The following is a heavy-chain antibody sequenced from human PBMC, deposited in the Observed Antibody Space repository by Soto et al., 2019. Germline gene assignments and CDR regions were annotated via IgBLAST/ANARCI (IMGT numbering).Heavy chain of an antibody. CDR3: ARLGYCTNGVCYNDY. CDR2: IIPIFGTA. V-gene: IGHV1-69*13. Sequence: SVKVSCKASGGTFSSYAISWVRQAPGQGLEWMGGIIPIFGTANYAQKFQGRVTITADESTSTAYMELSSLRSEDTAVYYCARLGYCTNGVCYNDYWGQGTLVTVSS. CDR1: GGTFSSYA. J-gene: IGHJ4*02. D-gene: IGHD2-8*01.